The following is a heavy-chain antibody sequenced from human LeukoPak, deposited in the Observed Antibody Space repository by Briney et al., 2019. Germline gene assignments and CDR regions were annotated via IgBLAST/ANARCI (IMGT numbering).Heavy chain of an antibody. D-gene: IGHD2-21*02. Sequence: SETLSLTCAVYGGSFSTYYWSWIRQPPGKGLEWIGEITHSGSTNYNPSLKSRVTISVDTSKNHFSLRLSSVTAADTAVYYCARVEGAVVVTDWIGPGPWGQGTLSPSPQ. CDR1: GGSFSTYY. J-gene: IGHJ5*02. V-gene: IGHV4-34*01. CDR3: ARVEGAVVVTDWIGPGP. CDR2: ITHSGST.